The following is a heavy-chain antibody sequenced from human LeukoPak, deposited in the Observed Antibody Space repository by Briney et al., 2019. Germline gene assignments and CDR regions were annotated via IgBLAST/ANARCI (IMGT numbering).Heavy chain of an antibody. V-gene: IGHV3-7*01. CDR1: GFTFSSYW. CDR3: ARNQRRLDY. Sequence: AGGSLRLSCAASGFTFSSYWMSWVRQAPGKGLELVANIKQDGSEKYYVDSVKGRFTISRDNAKNSLYLQMNSLRAKDTAVCYCARNQRRLDYWGQGTLVTVSS. CDR2: IKQDGSEK. J-gene: IGHJ4*02. D-gene: IGHD1-14*01.